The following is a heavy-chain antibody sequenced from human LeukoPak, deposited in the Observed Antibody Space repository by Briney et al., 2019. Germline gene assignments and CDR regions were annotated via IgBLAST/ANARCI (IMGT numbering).Heavy chain of an antibody. CDR2: THYTSKWYN. CDR3: ARGTRDGYNPTFDY. V-gene: IGHV6-1*01. J-gene: IGHJ4*02. CDR1: GDSVSTNSAA. D-gene: IGHD5-24*01. Sequence: SQTLSLTCAISGDSVSTNSAAWNWIRQSPSRGLEWLGRTHYTSKWYNDYALSMKGRITINPGTSKNQFSLQLNSVTPEDTALYYCARGTRDGYNPTFDYWGQGTLVTVSS.